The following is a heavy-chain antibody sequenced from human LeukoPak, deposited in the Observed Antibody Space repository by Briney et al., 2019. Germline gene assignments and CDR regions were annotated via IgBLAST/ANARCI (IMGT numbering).Heavy chain of an antibody. D-gene: IGHD4-17*01. Sequence: ASVMVSCKASGYTFTDCYIHGVRQAPGQGHEWMGWINPNSGDTNYAQKFQDRVTLTRDTSITTAYMELTNLRSDDTAVYYCAMRHGDYYNWFDPWGQGTLVTVSS. CDR2: INPNSGDT. J-gene: IGHJ5*02. CDR1: GYTFTDCY. V-gene: IGHV1-2*02. CDR3: AMRHGDYYNWFDP.